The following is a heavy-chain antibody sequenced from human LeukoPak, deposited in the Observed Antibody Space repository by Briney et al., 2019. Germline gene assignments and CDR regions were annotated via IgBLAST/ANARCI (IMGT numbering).Heavy chain of an antibody. CDR2: MNPNSGNT. CDR3: ARAWVTGRGDYYYYTMDV. J-gene: IGHJ6*04. CDR1: GYTFTSYD. Sequence: ASVKVSCKASGYTFTSYDINWVRQATGQGLEWMGWMNPNSGNTGYAQKFQGRVTITRNTSISTAYMELSSLRSEDTAVYYCARAWVTGRGDYYYYTMDVWGKGTTVTVSP. D-gene: IGHD1-20*01. V-gene: IGHV1-8*03.